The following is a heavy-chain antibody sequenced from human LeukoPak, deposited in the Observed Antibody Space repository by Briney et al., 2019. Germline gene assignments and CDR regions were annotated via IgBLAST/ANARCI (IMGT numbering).Heavy chain of an antibody. V-gene: IGHV3-7*01. Sequence: GGSLRLSCAASGFPFSGYWMDWVRQAPGKGMEWVANINQDGSTQYYAASVKGRFTISRDSAKSSLYLQMNILRAEDTAVYYCSRSLDYLGQGALVTVSS. J-gene: IGHJ4*02. CDR2: INQDGSTQ. CDR3: SRSLDY. CDR1: GFPFSGYW.